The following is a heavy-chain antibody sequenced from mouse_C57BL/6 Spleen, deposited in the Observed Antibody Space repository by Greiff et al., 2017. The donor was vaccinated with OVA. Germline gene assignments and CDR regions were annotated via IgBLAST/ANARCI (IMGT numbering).Heavy chain of an antibody. CDR2: IYPGDGDT. Sequence: VQLQQSGAELVKPGASVKISCKASGYAFSSYWMNWVKQRPGKGLEWIGQIYPGDGDTNYNGKFKGKATLTADKSSSTAYMQLSSLTSEDSAVYFCARKGTTVGFDYWGQGTTLTVSS. CDR3: ARKGTTVGFDY. J-gene: IGHJ2*01. CDR1: GYAFSSYW. D-gene: IGHD1-1*01. V-gene: IGHV1-80*01.